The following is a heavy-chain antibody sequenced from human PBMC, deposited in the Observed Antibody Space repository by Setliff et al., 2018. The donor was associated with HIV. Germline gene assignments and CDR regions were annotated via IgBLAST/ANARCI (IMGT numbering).Heavy chain of an antibody. CDR3: ARHASGSHPVEGGYYYYMDV. CDR2: INTNTGNP. CDR1: GYTFTTYA. J-gene: IGHJ6*03. Sequence: ASVKVSCKASGYTFTTYAMNWVRQAPGQGLEWMGWINTNTGNPTSAQGFTGRFVFSVDTSVSTAYLQISSLKASDTAMYYCARHASGSHPVEGGYYYYMDVWGKGTTVTAP. D-gene: IGHD1-26*01. V-gene: IGHV7-4-1*02.